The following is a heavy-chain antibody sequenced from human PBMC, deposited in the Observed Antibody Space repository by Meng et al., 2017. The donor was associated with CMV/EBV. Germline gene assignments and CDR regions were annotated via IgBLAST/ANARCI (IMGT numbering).Heavy chain of an antibody. CDR2: IYYSGST. CDR1: GGSISSVDYY. Sequence: QLELPGAGPGLRRPSQTLSLTCTVSGGSISSVDYYWSCLRQRPGKGLDWIGYIYYSGSTYYIPSLKSRVTMSVDTSKNQFSLKLSSVTAADTAVYYCARDNRRGGVDYWGQGTLVTVSS. V-gene: IGHV4-30-4*08. CDR3: ARDNRRGGVDY. J-gene: IGHJ4*02. D-gene: IGHD3-3*01.